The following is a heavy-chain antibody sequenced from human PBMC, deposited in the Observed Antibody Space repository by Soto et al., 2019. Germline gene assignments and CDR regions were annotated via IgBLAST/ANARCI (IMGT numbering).Heavy chain of an antibody. J-gene: IGHJ4*02. Sequence: SETLSLTCAVSGGSISSSNWWSWVRQPPGKGLEWIGEIYHSGSTNYNPSLKSRVTISVDKPKNQFSLKLSSVTAADTAVYYCARDRVGYCTNGVCSSFDYWGQGTLVTVS. V-gene: IGHV4-4*02. D-gene: IGHD2-8*01. CDR2: IYHSGST. CDR3: ARDRVGYCTNGVCSSFDY. CDR1: GGSISSSNW.